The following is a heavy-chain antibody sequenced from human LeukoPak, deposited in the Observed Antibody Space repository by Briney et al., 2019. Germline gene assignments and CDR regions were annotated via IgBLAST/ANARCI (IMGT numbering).Heavy chain of an antibody. D-gene: IGHD6-19*01. J-gene: IGHJ4*02. V-gene: IGHV1-18*01. CDR2: ISAYNGNT. CDR1: GYTFTSFG. CDR3: ARERSGWSPDY. Sequence: ASVKVSCKASGYTFTSFGISWVRQAPGQGLEWMGWISAYNGNTDYAQKFQGRVTMTKDTSTSTVYMELRSLRSDDTAVYYCARERSGWSPDYWGQGTLVTVSS.